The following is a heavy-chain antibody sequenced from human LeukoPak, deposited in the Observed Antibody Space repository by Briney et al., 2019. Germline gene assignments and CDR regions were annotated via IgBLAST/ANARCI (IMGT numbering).Heavy chain of an antibody. J-gene: IGHJ5*02. CDR3: ARGVVAARIGLGWFDP. D-gene: IGHD6-6*01. CDR1: GGSFSGYY. V-gene: IGHV4-34*01. Sequence: SETLSLTCAVYGGSFSGYYWSWIRQPPGKGVEWIGGINHSGSTNYNPSIKSRVTISVDTSKNQFSLKLSSVTAADTAVHYCARGVVAARIGLGWFDPWGQGTLVTVSS. CDR2: INHSGST.